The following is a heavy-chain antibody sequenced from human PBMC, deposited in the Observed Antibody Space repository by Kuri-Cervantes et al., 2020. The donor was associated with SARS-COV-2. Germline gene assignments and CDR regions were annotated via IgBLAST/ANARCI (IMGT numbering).Heavy chain of an antibody. J-gene: IGHJ4*02. CDR1: GFTFSNYG. D-gene: IGHD1-1*01. Sequence: GGSLRLSCAASGFTFSNYGMHWVRQAPGKGLEWVALIWYDGSNKNYGDSVKGRFTISRDNSRNTLYVQMNSLRAEDTAVYYCVRDGDHWNFDYWGQGTLVTVSS. V-gene: IGHV3-33*01. CDR2: IWYDGSNK. CDR3: VRDGDHWNFDY.